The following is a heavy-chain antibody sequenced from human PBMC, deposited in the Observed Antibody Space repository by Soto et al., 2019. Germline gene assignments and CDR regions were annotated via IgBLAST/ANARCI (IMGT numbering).Heavy chain of an antibody. J-gene: IGHJ4*02. V-gene: IGHV3-15*07. D-gene: IGHD3-22*01. Sequence: SVSNAWMNWVRQAPGKGLAWVGRIKSKVDGGTTDYAAPVKGRFTISRDDSKNTVYLQMNSLKTEDTAVYFCAPGGYFFDYWGQGTLVTVSS. CDR2: IKSKVDGGTT. CDR1: SVSNAW. CDR3: APGGYFFDY.